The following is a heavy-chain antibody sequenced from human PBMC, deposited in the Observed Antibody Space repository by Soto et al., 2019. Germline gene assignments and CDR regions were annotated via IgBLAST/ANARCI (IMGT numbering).Heavy chain of an antibody. CDR3: ARDSGNLGVWAYCFDY. Sequence: QVQLVQSGAEVKKPGASVKVSCKASGYTFTDYGISWVRQAPGQGLEWMGWISGYNGNTDYAQSFQGRVTMTTETSTSTAYMELRSVRSDDTAVFFCARDSGNLGVWAYCFDYWGQGTLVTVSS. J-gene: IGHJ4*02. V-gene: IGHV1-18*01. CDR1: GYTFTDYG. CDR2: ISGYNGNT. D-gene: IGHD1-26*01.